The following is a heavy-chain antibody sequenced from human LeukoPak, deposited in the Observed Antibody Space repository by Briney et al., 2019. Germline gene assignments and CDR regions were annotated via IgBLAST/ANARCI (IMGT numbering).Heavy chain of an antibody. D-gene: IGHD6-6*01. J-gene: IGHJ4*02. Sequence: PGGSLRLSCAASGFTFGSYAMSWVRQAPGKGLDWFSAITDSGGDTYYADSVKGRFTISRDNSKNTLYLQMNSLRAEDTAVYYCAKGSSSSRPYYFDYWGQGTLVTVSS. CDR2: ITDSGGDT. V-gene: IGHV3-23*01. CDR3: AKGSSSSRPYYFDY. CDR1: GFTFGSYA.